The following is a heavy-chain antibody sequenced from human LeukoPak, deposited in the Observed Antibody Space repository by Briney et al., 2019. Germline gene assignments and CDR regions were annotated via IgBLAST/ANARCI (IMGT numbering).Heavy chain of an antibody. D-gene: IGHD3-10*01. V-gene: IGHV3-74*01. CDR2: INNGGSST. J-gene: IGHJ6*03. Sequence: GGSLRLSCAASGFTFSSYAMSWVRQAPGKGLEWVSGINNGGSSTSYADSVQGRFTISRDNAKNTLYLQMNSLRAEDTALYYCARVARGDYYYYYRDVWGKGTTVTVSS. CDR1: GFTFSSYA. CDR3: ARVARGDYYYYYRDV.